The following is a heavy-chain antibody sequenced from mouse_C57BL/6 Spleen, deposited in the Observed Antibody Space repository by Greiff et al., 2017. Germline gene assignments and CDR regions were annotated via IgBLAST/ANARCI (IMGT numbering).Heavy chain of an antibody. Sequence: VQLKESGGGLVQPGGSMKLSCVASGFTFSNYWMNWVRQSPEKGLEWVAQIRLKSDNYATNYAESVKGRFTISRDDSKSSVYLQMNNLRAEDTGIYYCTALTTRFDYWGQGTTLTVSS. D-gene: IGHD2-12*01. CDR3: TALTTRFDY. V-gene: IGHV6-3*01. CDR2: IRLKSDNYAT. CDR1: GFTFSNYW. J-gene: IGHJ2*01.